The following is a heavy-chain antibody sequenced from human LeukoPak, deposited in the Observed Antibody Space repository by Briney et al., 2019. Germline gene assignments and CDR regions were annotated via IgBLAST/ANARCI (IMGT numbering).Heavy chain of an antibody. CDR3: ARAGGYYDFWSGYFRGNWFDP. J-gene: IGHJ5*02. CDR2: IYYSGST. D-gene: IGHD3-3*01. V-gene: IGHV4-30-4*01. Sequence: PSETLSLTCTVSGGSISSGDYYWSWIRQPPGKGLEWIGYIYYSGSTYYNPSLKSRVTISVDTSKNQFSLKLSSVTAADTAVYYCARAGGYYDFWSGYFRGNWFDPWGQGTLVTVSS. CDR1: GGSISSGDYY.